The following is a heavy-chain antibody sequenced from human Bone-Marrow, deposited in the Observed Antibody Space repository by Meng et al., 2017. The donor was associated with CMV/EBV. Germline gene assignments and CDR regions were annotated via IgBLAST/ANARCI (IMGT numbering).Heavy chain of an antibody. CDR1: GFTVSRNY. CDR3: ARETVVPAAIEGVYYYYGMDV. D-gene: IGHD2-2*02. J-gene: IGHJ6*02. CDR2: IYSGGST. V-gene: IGHV3-53*01. Sequence: GESLKISCAASGFTVSRNYMSWVRQAPGKGLEWVSVIYSGGSTYYADSVKGRFTISRDNSKNTLYLQMNSLRAEDTAVYYCARETVVPAAIEGVYYYYGMDVWGQGTTVTVSS.